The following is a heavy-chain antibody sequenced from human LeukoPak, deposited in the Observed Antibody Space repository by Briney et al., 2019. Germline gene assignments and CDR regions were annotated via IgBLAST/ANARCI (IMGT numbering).Heavy chain of an antibody. CDR3: ATGPLAGAFDI. J-gene: IGHJ3*02. V-gene: IGHV1-69-2*01. CDR1: GYTFTDYY. Sequence: GASVKISCKVSGYTFTDYYMHWVQQAPGKGLEWIGLVDPEDGETIYAEKFQGRVTITADTSTDTAYMELSSLRSEDTAVYYCATGPLAGAFDIWGQGTMVTVAS. CDR2: VDPEDGET.